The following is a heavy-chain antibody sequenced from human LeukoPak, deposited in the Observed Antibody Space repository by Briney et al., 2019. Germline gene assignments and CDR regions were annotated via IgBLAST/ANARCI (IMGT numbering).Heavy chain of an antibody. J-gene: IGHJ5*02. CDR1: GGSISSYY. D-gene: IGHD6-19*01. Sequence: PSETLSPTCTVSGGSISSYYWSWIRQPPGKGLEWSGYIYYSGSTNYNPSLKSRVTISVDTSKNQFSLKLSSVTAADTAVYYCARRDKGADLSGWYDDWFDPWGQGTLVTVSS. V-gene: IGHV4-59*08. CDR2: IYYSGST. CDR3: ARRDKGADLSGWYDDWFDP.